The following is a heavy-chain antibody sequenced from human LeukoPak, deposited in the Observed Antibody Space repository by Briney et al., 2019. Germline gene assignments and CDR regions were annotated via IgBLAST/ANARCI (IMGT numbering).Heavy chain of an antibody. CDR2: IIPIFGTA. D-gene: IGHD1-1*01. CDR3: ARTGLGFLDDY. CDR1: GYTFTSYA. V-gene: IGHV1-69*05. J-gene: IGHJ4*02. Sequence: SVKVSCKASGYTFTSYAISWVRQAPGQGLGWMGRIIPIFGTANYAQKFQGRVTITTDESTSTAYMELSSLRSEDTAVYYCARTGLGFLDDYWGQGTLVTVSS.